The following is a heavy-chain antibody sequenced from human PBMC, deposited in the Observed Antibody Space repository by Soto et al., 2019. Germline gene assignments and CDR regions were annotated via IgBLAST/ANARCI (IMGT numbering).Heavy chain of an antibody. Sequence: SVKVSCKVSGGTFGRNAINWVRQAPGQGLEWMGGIIPMFGTANHAQKFRDRIVITADESTNTAYLELNSLRYEDTAIYYCARPQGSGWRFNALDFWGQGTVVTVSS. D-gene: IGHD6-19*01. CDR2: IIPMFGTA. CDR1: GGTFGRNA. V-gene: IGHV1-69*13. CDR3: ARPQGSGWRFNALDF. J-gene: IGHJ3*01.